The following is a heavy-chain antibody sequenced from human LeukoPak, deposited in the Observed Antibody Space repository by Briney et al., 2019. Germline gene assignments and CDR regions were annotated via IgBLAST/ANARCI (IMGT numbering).Heavy chain of an antibody. Sequence: ASANVSCKPSVYSLTGYYMHGVRPAPEQGREWMGWIYPNSGGTNHPQKFQGRVTMTRATSISTAYMELARLRSVDTAVYYFASSVVPAANYLDCLRGGTLVSDSS. CDR3: ASSVVPAANYLDC. V-gene: IGHV1-2*02. CDR2: IYPNSGGT. J-gene: IGHJ4*02. D-gene: IGHD2-2*01. CDR1: VYSLTGYY.